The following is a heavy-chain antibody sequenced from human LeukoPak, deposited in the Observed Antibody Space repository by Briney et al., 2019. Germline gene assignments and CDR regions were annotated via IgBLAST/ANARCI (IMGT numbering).Heavy chain of an antibody. CDR1: GGYFSGYY. CDR3: ALMVRGVMDYFDY. V-gene: IGHV4-34*01. J-gene: IGHJ4*02. CDR2: INHSGST. D-gene: IGHD3-10*01. Sequence: SETLSLTCAVYGGYFSGYYWSWIRQPPGKGLEWIGEINHSGSTNYNPSLKSRVTISVDTSKNQFSLKLSSVTAADTAVYYCALMVRGVMDYFDYWGQGTLVTVSS.